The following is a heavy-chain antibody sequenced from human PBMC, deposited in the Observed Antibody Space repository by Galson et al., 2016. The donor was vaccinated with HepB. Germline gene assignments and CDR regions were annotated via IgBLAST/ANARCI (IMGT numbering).Heavy chain of an antibody. Sequence: SLRLSCAASGFIFSRYAMSWVRQAPGKGLEWVSAISKSGDYTYYADSVKGRFTISRDNSNNTLYLQMNSLRAEDTALYYCAKDVGDRLLTVYYYMDAWGKGTTVTVSS. D-gene: IGHD1-20*01. V-gene: IGHV3-23*01. J-gene: IGHJ6*03. CDR3: AKDVGDRLLTVYYYMDA. CDR2: ISKSGDYT. CDR1: GFIFSRYA.